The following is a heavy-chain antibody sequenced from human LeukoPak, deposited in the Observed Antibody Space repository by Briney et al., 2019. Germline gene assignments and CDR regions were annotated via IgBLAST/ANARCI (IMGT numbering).Heavy chain of an antibody. J-gene: IGHJ6*02. CDR2: ISWNSGSI. Sequence: PGRSLRLSCAASGFTFDDYAMHWVRQAPGKGLEWVSGISWNSGSIGYADSVKGRFTISRDNAKNSLYLQMNSLRPEDTAVYYCAKVRLAYYGSGRRYGMDVWGQGTTVTVSS. V-gene: IGHV3-9*01. CDR3: AKVRLAYYGSGRRYGMDV. CDR1: GFTFDDYA. D-gene: IGHD3-10*01.